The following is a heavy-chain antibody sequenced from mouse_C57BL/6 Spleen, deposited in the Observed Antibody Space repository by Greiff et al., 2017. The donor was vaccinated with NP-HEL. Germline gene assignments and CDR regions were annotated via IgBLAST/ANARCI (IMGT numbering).Heavy chain of an antibody. CDR2: ISDGGSYT. D-gene: IGHD1-1*01. CDR1: GFTFSSYA. Sequence: DVMLVESGGGLVKPGGSLKLSCAASGFTFSSYAMSWVRQTPEQRLEWVANISDGGSYTYYPDNVKGSFTLSRDNPKNNLYLQMSHLTSEDTAMYYCARDHYYGSSYFDYWGQGTTLTVSS. CDR3: ARDHYYGSSYFDY. V-gene: IGHV5-4*01. J-gene: IGHJ2*01.